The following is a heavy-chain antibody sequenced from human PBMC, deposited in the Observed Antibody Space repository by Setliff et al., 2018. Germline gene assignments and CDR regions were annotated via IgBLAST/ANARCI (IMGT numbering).Heavy chain of an antibody. CDR2: INHSGST. CDR1: GGSFSGYY. D-gene: IGHD1-26*01. Sequence: SETLSLTCAVYGGSFSGYYWSWIRQPPGKGLEWIGEINHSGSTNYNPSLKSRVTISVDTSKNQFSLKLSSVTAADTAVYYCARDPNSGSYWNYYYYMDVWGKGTTVTVSS. J-gene: IGHJ6*03. CDR3: ARDPNSGSYWNYYYYMDV. V-gene: IGHV4-34*01.